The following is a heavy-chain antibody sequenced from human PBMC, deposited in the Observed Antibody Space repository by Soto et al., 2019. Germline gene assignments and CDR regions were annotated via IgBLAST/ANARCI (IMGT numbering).Heavy chain of an antibody. CDR1: GFTLDSYA. CDR3: AKDTVGGYSFWSGYYSDGLDV. J-gene: IGHJ3*01. Sequence: EVKLLESGGGLSQAGGSLRLSCVGSGFTLDSYAISWVRQAPGERLQWIEAISGSADGTDYAHSVRGRFTISRDNAKKTVHLQMDSLRVEDTAVYFCAKDTVGGYSFWSGYYSDGLDVWGQGTLVSVS. D-gene: IGHD3-3*01. V-gene: IGHV3-23*01. CDR2: ISGSADGT.